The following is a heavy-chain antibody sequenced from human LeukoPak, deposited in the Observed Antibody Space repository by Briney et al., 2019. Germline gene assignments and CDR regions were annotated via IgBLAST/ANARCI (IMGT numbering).Heavy chain of an antibody. CDR1: GGFISSGSYY. CDR3: ARGRTYYYYMDV. J-gene: IGHJ6*03. CDR2: IYTSGST. Sequence: SETLSLTCTVSGGFISSGSYYWSWIRQPAGKGLEWIGRIYTSGSTNYNPSLKSRVTISVDTSKNQFSLKLSSVTAADTAVYYCARGRTYYYYMDVWGKGTTVTVSS. V-gene: IGHV4-61*02.